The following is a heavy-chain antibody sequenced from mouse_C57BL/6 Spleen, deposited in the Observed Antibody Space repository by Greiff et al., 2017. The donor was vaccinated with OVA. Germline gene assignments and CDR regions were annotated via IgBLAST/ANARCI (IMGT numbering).Heavy chain of an antibody. J-gene: IGHJ1*03. CDR3: ARNHYGLQYFDG. CDR1: GFTFSDYG. CDR2: ISSGSSTI. Sequence: EVHLVESGGGLVKPGGSLKLSCAASGFTFSDYGMHWVRQAPEKGLEWVAYISSGSSTIYYADTVKGRFTISRDNAKNTLFLQMTSLRSEDTAMYYCARNHYGLQYFDGWGTGTTVTVSS. D-gene: IGHD1-1*01. V-gene: IGHV5-17*01.